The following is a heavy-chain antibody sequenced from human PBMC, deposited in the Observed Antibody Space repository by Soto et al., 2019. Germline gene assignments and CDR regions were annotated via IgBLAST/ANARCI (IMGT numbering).Heavy chain of an antibody. CDR1: GFTFSSYE. CDR3: APAGLTGTV. Sequence: PGGSLRLSCAPSGFTFSSYEMNWVRQAPGKGLEWVSYISVSGTMRFYADAVKGRFTISRDNTKKILYLQMNSLRSEDTALYYCAPAGLTGTVWGQGTTVTVSS. CDR2: ISVSGTMR. D-gene: IGHD3-9*01. V-gene: IGHV3-48*03. J-gene: IGHJ6*02.